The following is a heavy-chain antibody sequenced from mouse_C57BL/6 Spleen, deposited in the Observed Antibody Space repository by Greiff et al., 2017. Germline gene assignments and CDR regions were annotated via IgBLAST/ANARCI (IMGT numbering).Heavy chain of an antibody. CDR3: ARGGLTTVVALDY. CDR1: GYAFTNYL. Sequence: VQLQQSGAELVRPGTSVKVSCKASGYAFTNYLIEWVKQRPGQGLEWIGVINPGSGGTNYNEKFKGKATLTADKSSSTAYMQLSRLTSEDSAVYFCARGGLTTVVALDYWGQGTTLTVSS. CDR2: INPGSGGT. V-gene: IGHV1-54*01. D-gene: IGHD1-1*01. J-gene: IGHJ2*01.